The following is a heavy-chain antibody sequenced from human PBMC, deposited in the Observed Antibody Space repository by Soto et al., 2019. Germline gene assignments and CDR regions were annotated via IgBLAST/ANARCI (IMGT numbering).Heavy chain of an antibody. D-gene: IGHD3-10*01. CDR3: TTGLLWFGEPFPEKY. V-gene: IGHV3-15*01. CDR2: IKSKTDGGTA. Sequence: EVQLVESGGGLVKPGGSLRLSCAASGFTFSNSWMSWVRQAPGKGLEWVGRIKSKTDGGTADYAAHVKGRFTISRDDSKNTLYLQMNSLKTEETAVYYCTTGLLWFGEPFPEKYWGQGTLVTVSS. J-gene: IGHJ4*02. CDR1: GFTFSNSW.